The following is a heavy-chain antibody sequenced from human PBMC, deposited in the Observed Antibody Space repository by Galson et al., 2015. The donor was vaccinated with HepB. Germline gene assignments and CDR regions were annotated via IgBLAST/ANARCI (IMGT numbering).Heavy chain of an antibody. V-gene: IGHV1-46*01. CDR3: AREPVRPYSSGWYGAAFDI. CDR1: GYTFSSYY. D-gene: IGHD6-19*01. CDR2: INPSGGST. J-gene: IGHJ3*02. Sequence: SVKVSCKASGYTFSSYYMHWVRQAHGQGLEWMGIINPSGGSTSYAQKFQGRVTMTRDTSTSTVYMELSSLRSEDTAVYYCAREPVRPYSSGWYGAAFDIWGQGTMVTVSS.